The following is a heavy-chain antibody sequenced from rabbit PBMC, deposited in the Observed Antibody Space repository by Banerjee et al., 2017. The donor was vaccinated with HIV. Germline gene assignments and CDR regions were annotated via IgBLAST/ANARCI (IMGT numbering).Heavy chain of an antibody. V-gene: IGHV1S45*01. Sequence: QEQLEESGGDLVKPEGSLTLTCTASGFSFNNKYVMCWVRQAPGKGLEWIACINTSSGNTVYASWAKGRFTISKTSSTTVTLQMTSLTAADTATYFCARGGGTAGDGYYLWGQGTLVTVS. CDR1: GFSFNNKYV. CDR2: INTSSGNT. D-gene: IGHD2-1*01. CDR3: ARGGGTAGDGYYL. J-gene: IGHJ3*01.